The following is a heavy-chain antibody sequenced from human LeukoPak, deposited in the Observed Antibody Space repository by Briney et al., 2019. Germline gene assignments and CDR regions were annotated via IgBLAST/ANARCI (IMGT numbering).Heavy chain of an antibody. CDR3: AKDLPITKSYVFDY. D-gene: IGHD3-16*01. Sequence: PGGSLRLSCAASGFTFSSYAMHWVRQAPGKGLEWVAVISYDGSNKYYADSVKGRFTISRGNSKNTLYLQMNSLRAEDTAVYYCAKDLPITKSYVFDYWGQGTLVTVSS. CDR2: ISYDGSNK. J-gene: IGHJ4*02. V-gene: IGHV3-30*04. CDR1: GFTFSSYA.